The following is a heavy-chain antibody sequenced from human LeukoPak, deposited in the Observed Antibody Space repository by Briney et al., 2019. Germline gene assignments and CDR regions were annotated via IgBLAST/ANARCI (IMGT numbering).Heavy chain of an antibody. V-gene: IGHV3-48*01. CDR3: AREYDSRARFDS. CDR2: IASSGSPI. CDR1: GDSFIRHS. Sequence: GGSLRLSCVGSGDSFIRHSMSWVRRAPGKGLEWIAYIASSGSPIYYADSVKGRFTVSRDNARTSLFLHMNSLRAEDTAVYYCAREYDSRARFDSWGQGTLVTV. D-gene: IGHD6-13*01. J-gene: IGHJ4*02.